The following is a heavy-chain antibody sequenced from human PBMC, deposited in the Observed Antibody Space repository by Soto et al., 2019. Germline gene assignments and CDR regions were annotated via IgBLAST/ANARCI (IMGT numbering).Heavy chain of an antibody. Sequence: ASVKVSCKASGGTFSSYAISWVRQAPGQGLEWMGGIIPIFGTANYAQKFQGRVTITADESTSTAYMELSSLRSEDTAVYYCARDQYDSSQTNWFDPWGQGTLVTVSS. CDR2: IIPIFGTA. J-gene: IGHJ5*02. CDR1: GGTFSSYA. CDR3: ARDQYDSSQTNWFDP. V-gene: IGHV1-69*13. D-gene: IGHD3-22*01.